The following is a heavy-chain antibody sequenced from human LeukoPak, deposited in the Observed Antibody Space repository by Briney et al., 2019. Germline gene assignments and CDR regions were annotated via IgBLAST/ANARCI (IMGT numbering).Heavy chain of an antibody. CDR2: ISAYNGNT. CDR3: ARGRITIFGVAHFGY. V-gene: IGHV1-18*01. Sequence: ASVKVSCKASGYTFTSYGISWVRQAPGQGLEWMRWISAYNGNTNYAQKLQGRVTMTTDTSTSTAYMELRSLRSDDTAVYYCARGRITIFGVAHFGYWGQGTLVTVSS. CDR1: GYTFTSYG. D-gene: IGHD3-3*01. J-gene: IGHJ4*02.